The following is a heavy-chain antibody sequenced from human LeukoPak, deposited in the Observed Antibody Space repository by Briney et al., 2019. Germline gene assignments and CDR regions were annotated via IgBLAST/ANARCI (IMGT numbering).Heavy chain of an antibody. Sequence: PSETLSLTCTVSGGSISTYSWTWIRQPPGKGLEWIGNIYYSGSTNYNPSLKSRVTISIDKSKNQFCLKVKSVTAADTAVYYCARAHSSGWPLMFDPWGQGTLVT. D-gene: IGHD6-19*01. J-gene: IGHJ5*02. CDR1: GGSISTYS. CDR3: ARAHSSGWPLMFDP. V-gene: IGHV4-59*01. CDR2: IYYSGST.